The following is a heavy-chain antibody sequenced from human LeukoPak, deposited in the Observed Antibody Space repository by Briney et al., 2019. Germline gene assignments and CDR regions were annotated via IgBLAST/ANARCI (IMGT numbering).Heavy chain of an antibody. D-gene: IGHD1-14*01. CDR3: TTGYYLARTRGMSFYYYYYYGMDV. CDR1: GFTVSSNY. CDR2: IYSGGST. Sequence: GGSLRLSCAVSGFTVSSNYMSWVRQAPGKGLEWVSVIYSGGSTYYADSVKGRFTISRDNSKNTLYLQMNSLRAEDTAVYYCTTGYYLARTRGMSFYYYYYYGMDVWGQGTTVTVSS. J-gene: IGHJ6*02. V-gene: IGHV3-53*01.